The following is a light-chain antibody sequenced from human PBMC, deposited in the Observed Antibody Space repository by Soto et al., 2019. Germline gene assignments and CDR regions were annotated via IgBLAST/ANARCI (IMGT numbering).Light chain of an antibody. CDR2: LGS. Sequence: DIVMNQSPLSLPVTPGEPASISCRSSQSLLYSNGYNYLDWYLQKPGQSPQLLIYLGSNRASGVPDRFSGSGSGTDFTLKVSRVEAEDVGVYYFLQALQSLTFGQGTKLEIK. CDR1: QSLLYSNGYNY. CDR3: LQALQSLT. J-gene: IGKJ1*01. V-gene: IGKV2-28*01.